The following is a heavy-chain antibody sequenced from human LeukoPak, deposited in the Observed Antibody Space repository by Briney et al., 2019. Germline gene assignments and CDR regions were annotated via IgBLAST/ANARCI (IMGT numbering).Heavy chain of an antibody. CDR2: IDTAGYT. CDR1: GFTFSSYD. V-gene: IGHV3-13*01. D-gene: IGHD4-23*01. J-gene: IGHJ4*02. CDR3: ARVGEGGKGFDY. Sequence: GGSLRLSCAASGFTFSSYDMHWVRLTTGKGLEWVSAIDTAGYTYYPGSVKGRFTISRENAKNSLDLQMNSLRAGDTAVYYCARVGEGGKGFDYWGQGTLVTVSS.